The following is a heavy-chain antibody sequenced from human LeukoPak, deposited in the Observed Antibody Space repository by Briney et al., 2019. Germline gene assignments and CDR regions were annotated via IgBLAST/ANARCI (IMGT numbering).Heavy chain of an antibody. V-gene: IGHV4-4*02. D-gene: IGHD1-14*01. J-gene: IGHJ5*02. CDR1: GCAISSSNW. CDR2: IYHSGST. CDR3: ARDNHLNYPSYNWFDP. Sequence: PSGSLSLTCGVSGCAISSSNWWSWVRQPPGKGLEWIGEIYHSGSTNYNPSLKSRVTISVDKSKNQFSLKLSSVTAADTAVYYCARDNHLNYPSYNWFDPWGQGTLVTVSS.